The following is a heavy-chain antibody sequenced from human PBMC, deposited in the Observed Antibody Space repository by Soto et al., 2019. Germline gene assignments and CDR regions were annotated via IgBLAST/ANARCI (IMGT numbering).Heavy chain of an antibody. CDR2: IYYSGST. J-gene: IGHJ6*02. CDR1: GGSISSYY. V-gene: IGHV4-59*01. Sequence: SETLSLTCTVSGGSISSYYWSWIRQPPGKGLEWIGYIYYSGSTNYNPSLKRRVTISVDTSKNKFSLKLSPVTAADTAVYYCAREPQYYDILTGYYYYYGMDVWGQGTTVTVSS. CDR3: AREPQYYDILTGYYYYYGMDV. D-gene: IGHD3-9*01.